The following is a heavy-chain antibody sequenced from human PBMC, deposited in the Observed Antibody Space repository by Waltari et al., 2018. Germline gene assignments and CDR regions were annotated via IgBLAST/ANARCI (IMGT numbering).Heavy chain of an antibody. V-gene: IGHV1-24*01. CDR3: ATSLRWRMDLGFDY. D-gene: IGHD4-17*01. CDR1: GYTLTALS. Sequence: QVQLVQSGAEVKKPGDSVTVSCKVAGYTLTALSMHWVRQAPGKGLEWMGGFDPEDGETIYAQKFQGRVTMTEDTSTDTAYMELSSLRSEDTAVYYCATSLRWRMDLGFDYWGQGTLVTVSS. J-gene: IGHJ4*02. CDR2: FDPEDGET.